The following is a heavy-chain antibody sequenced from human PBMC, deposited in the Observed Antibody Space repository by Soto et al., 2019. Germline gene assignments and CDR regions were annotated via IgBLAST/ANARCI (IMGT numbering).Heavy chain of an antibody. V-gene: IGHV1-69*12. D-gene: IGHD2-8*01. CDR2: IIPIFGTA. CDR1: GGTFSSYA. CDR3: VRGRDGVPADDY. Sequence: QVQLVQSGAEVKKPGSSVKVSCKASGGTFSSYAISWVRQAPGQGLEWMGGIIPIFGTANYAQKFQGRVKVRADETTSTAYMEVGRVRSEDTAVYYCVRGRDGVPADDYWGQGTLVTVSS. J-gene: IGHJ4*02.